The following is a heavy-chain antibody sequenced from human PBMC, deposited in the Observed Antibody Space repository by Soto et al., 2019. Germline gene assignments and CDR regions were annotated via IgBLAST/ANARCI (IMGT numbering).Heavy chain of an antibody. V-gene: IGHV3-23*01. Sequence: GGSLRLSCAASGFTFSSYAMSWVRQAPGKGLEWVSAISGSGGSTYYADSVKGRFTISRDNSKNTLYLQMNSLRAEDTAVYYWAKDGLVYCSSTSCYGGYYYYYMDVWGKGTTVTVSS. CDR2: ISGSGGST. D-gene: IGHD2-2*01. CDR3: AKDGLVYCSSTSCYGGYYYYYMDV. CDR1: GFTFSSYA. J-gene: IGHJ6*03.